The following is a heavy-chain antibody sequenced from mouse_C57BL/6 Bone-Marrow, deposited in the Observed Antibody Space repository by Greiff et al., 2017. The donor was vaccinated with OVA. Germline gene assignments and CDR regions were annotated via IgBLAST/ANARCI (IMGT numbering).Heavy chain of an antibody. D-gene: IGHD1-1*01. CDR1: GYSITSGYY. J-gene: IGHJ4*01. V-gene: IGHV3-6*01. CDR3: ARRDYYGSRRSPYAMDY. CDR2: ISYDGSN. Sequence: EVKLQESGPGLVKPSQSLSLTCSVPGYSITSGYYWNWIRQFPGNQLEWMGDISYDGSNKYNHSLKNLISITRDTSKNQFFLKLNSVTTEDTATYYCARRDYYGSRRSPYAMDYGGQGTSVTVAS.